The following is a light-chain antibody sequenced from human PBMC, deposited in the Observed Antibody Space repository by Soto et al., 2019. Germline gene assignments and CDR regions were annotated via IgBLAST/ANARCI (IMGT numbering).Light chain of an antibody. CDR1: QSVSSN. J-gene: IGKJ1*01. V-gene: IGKV3-15*01. Sequence: EMVMTQSPGTLSVSPGERATLSCRASQSVSSNLARYQQKPGQAPSLLIYGASTRATGIPARFSGSGSGTEFALTISSLQSEDFAVYYCQQYNNWPRTFGQGTKV. CDR2: GAS. CDR3: QQYNNWPRT.